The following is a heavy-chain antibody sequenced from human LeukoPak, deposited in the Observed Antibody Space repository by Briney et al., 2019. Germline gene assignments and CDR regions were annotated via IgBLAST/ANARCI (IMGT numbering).Heavy chain of an antibody. Sequence: SGGSLRRSCSASGFTFSSYAMHWVRQAPGKGLEYVSAISSNGGSTYYADSVKGRFTISRDNSKNTLYLQMSSLRAEDTAVYYCVKGQRYYDSSGYYSIEYFQHWGQGTLVTVSS. D-gene: IGHD3-22*01. J-gene: IGHJ1*01. CDR1: GFTFSSYA. CDR3: VKGQRYYDSSGYYSIEYFQH. CDR2: ISSNGGST. V-gene: IGHV3-64D*09.